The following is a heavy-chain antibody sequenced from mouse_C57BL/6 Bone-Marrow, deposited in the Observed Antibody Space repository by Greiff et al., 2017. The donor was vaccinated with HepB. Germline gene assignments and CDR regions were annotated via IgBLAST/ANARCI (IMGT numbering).Heavy chain of an antibody. Sequence: EVKVEESGEGLVKPGGSLKLSCAASGFTFSSYAMSWVRQTPEKRLEWVAYISSGGDYIYYADTVKGRFTISKDNARNTLYLQMSSLKSEDTAMYYCTRNQGTTVASGFDYWGQGTTLTVSS. CDR2: ISSGGDYI. CDR1: GFTFSSYA. CDR3: TRNQGTTVASGFDY. V-gene: IGHV5-9-1*02. J-gene: IGHJ2*01. D-gene: IGHD1-1*01.